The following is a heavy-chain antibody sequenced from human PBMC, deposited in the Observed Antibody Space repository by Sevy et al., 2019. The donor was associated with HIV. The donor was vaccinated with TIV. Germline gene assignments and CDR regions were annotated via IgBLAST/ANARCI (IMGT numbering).Heavy chain of an antibody. CDR3: AREGGVATTGDHDAFDI. CDR2: IIPIFGTP. CDR1: GDTFSTYG. D-gene: IGHD7-27*01. Sequence: ASVKVSCKASGDTFSTYGLSWVRQAPGQGLEWMVGIIPIFGTPNYAQKFQGRVTITADESASTAYMELSSLRSEDTALYYYAREGGVATTGDHDAFDIWGHGTLVTVSS. V-gene: IGHV1-69*13. J-gene: IGHJ3*02.